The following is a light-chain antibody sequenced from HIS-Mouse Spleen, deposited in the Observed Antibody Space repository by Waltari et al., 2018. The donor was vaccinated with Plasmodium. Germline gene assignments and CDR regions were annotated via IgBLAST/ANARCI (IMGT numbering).Light chain of an antibody. CDR2: EDS. CDR1: QLTNNY. J-gene: IGLJ3*02. V-gene: IGLV3-10*01. CDR3: YSTDSSGNHRV. Sequence: SYELTQPPSVSVSPGQTARITCSGHQLTNNYTYWYQQKSGQAPVLVIYEDSKLPSGIPERFSGSSSGTMATLTISGAQVEDEADLYGYSTDSSGNHRVFGGGTKLTVL.